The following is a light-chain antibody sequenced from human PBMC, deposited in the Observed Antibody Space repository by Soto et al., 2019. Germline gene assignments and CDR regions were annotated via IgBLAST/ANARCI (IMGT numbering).Light chain of an antibody. CDR1: QSVSSSF. J-gene: IGKJ1*01. Sequence: EIVLTQSPGTLSLSPGERATLSCRASQSVSSSFVGWYQQKPGQTPRLLIYGASSRATGIPDSFSGSGSGTDFTLTISRLEPEDFAVYYCQYYGGSPRTFGQGTKVEVK. CDR3: QYYGGSPRT. CDR2: GAS. V-gene: IGKV3-20*01.